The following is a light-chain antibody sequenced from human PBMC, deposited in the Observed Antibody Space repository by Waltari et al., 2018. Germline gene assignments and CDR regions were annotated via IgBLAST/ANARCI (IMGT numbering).Light chain of an antibody. CDR2: DVS. CDR3: SSQSSNDVVL. J-gene: IGLJ2*01. Sequence: QSALTQPAPVSGSPAQSVTIFCAGTSTDVGGYNSVAWYQEHPGQAPRVIIYDVSDRPSGVSDRFSGSKSGNTASLTISGLQAEDEADYYCSSQSSNDVVLFGGGTKLTVL. CDR1: STDVGGYNS. V-gene: IGLV2-14*01.